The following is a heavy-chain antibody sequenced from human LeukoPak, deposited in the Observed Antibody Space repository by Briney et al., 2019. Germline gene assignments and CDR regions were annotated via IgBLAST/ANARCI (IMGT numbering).Heavy chain of an antibody. Sequence: PSETLSLTCTVSGGSISSYYWSWIRQPPGKGLEWIGEINHSGSTNYNPSLKSRVTISVDTSKNQFSLKLSSVTAADTAVYYCARGVEMATIGMWRPPRDRYYFDYWGQGTLVTVSS. J-gene: IGHJ4*02. V-gene: IGHV4-34*01. CDR3: ARGVEMATIGMWRPPRDRYYFDY. D-gene: IGHD5-12*01. CDR2: INHSGST. CDR1: GGSISSYY.